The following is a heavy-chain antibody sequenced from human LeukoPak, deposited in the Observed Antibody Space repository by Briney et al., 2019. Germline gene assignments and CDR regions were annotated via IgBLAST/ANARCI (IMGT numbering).Heavy chain of an antibody. V-gene: IGHV4-34*01. Sequence: SSETLSLTCAVYGGSFSGYYWSWIRQPPGKGLEWIGEINHSGSTNYNPSLKSRVTISVDTSKNQFSLKLSSVTAADTAVYYCARTTIFGVVYNWFDPWGQGTLVTVSS. CDR2: INHSGST. CDR3: ARTTIFGVVYNWFDP. J-gene: IGHJ5*02. CDR1: GGSFSGYY. D-gene: IGHD3-3*01.